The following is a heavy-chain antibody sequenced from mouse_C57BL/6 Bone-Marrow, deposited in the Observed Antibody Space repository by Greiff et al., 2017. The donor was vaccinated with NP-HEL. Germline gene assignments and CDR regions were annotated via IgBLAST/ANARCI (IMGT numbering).Heavy chain of an antibody. V-gene: IGHV7-3*01. J-gene: IGHJ3*01. Sequence: EVQLVESGGGLVQPGGSLSLSCAASGFTFTDYYMSWVRQPPGKALEWLGFIRNKANGYTTEYSASVKGRFTISRDNSQSILYLQMNALRAEDSATYYCARYDPPLPVAWFAYWGQGTLVTVSA. CDR2: IRNKANGYTT. CDR3: ARYDPPLPVAWFAY. CDR1: GFTFTDYY. D-gene: IGHD5-1*01.